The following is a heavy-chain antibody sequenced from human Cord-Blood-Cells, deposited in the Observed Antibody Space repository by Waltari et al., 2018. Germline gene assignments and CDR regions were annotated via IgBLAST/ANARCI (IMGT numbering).Heavy chain of an antibody. CDR1: GGSFSGYY. CDR2: INHSGST. Sequence: QVQLQQWGTGLLKPSETLSLTCAVYGGSFSGYYWSWIRQPPGKGLEWIGEINHSGSTNYNPSLKSRVTISVDTSKNQFSLKLSSVTAADTAVYYCARIVATTDYWGQEPWSPSPQ. J-gene: IGHJ4*01. V-gene: IGHV4-34*01. CDR3: ARIVATTDY. D-gene: IGHD5-12*01.